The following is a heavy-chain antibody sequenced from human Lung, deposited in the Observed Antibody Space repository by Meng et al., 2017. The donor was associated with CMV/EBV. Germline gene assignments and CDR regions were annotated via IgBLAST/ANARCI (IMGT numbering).Heavy chain of an antibody. CDR3: ERDSLDLYGDSREVFDC. V-gene: IGHV1-69*04. CDR1: GGTFSSYT. Sequence: SVKVSCKASGGTFSSYTISWVRQAPGQGLEWMGRIIPILGIANYAQKFQGRVTITADKSTSTAYMELSSLRSEDTAVYYCERDSLDLYGDSREVFDCWGQGXLVTVSS. J-gene: IGHJ4*02. CDR2: IIPILGIA. D-gene: IGHD4-17*01.